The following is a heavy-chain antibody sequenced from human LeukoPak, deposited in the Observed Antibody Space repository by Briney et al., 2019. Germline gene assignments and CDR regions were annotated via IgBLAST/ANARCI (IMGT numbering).Heavy chain of an antibody. V-gene: IGHV3-23*01. D-gene: IGHD5-18*01. J-gene: IGHJ4*02. CDR3: AKGTAFGFGYSYGNDYFDY. CDR2: ISGSGGST. Sequence: GGSLRLSCAASGFTFSSYGMSWVRQAPGKGLEWVSAISGSGGSTYYADSVEGRFTISRDNSKNTLYLQMNSLRAEDTAVYYCAKGTAFGFGYSYGNDYFDYWGQGTLVTVSS. CDR1: GFTFSSYG.